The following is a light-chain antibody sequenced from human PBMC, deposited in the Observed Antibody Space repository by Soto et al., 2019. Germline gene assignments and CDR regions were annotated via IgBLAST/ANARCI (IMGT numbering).Light chain of an antibody. V-gene: IGKV3-20*01. J-gene: IGKJ4*01. CDR3: QRYGTSLPLT. Sequence: EIVLTQSPATLSLSPGDRATLSSRASQSVSSNYLACYQQKPRQAPRLLIYGASSRATGIPDRFSGSGSGTDFTLTISRLEPEDFAVYYCQRYGTSLPLTFGGGTKVDIK. CDR1: QSVSSNY. CDR2: GAS.